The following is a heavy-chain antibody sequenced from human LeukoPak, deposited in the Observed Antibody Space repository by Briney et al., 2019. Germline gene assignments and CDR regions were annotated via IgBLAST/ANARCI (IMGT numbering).Heavy chain of an antibody. CDR3: ATAYCTNGVCHTFDY. D-gene: IGHD2-8*01. V-gene: IGHV1-24*01. J-gene: IGHJ4*02. CDR2: FDPEDGET. CDR1: GYTFTSYD. Sequence: ASVKVSCKASGYTFTSYDINWVRQAPGKGLEWMGGFDPEDGETIYAQKFQGRVTMTEDTSTDTAYMELSSLRSEDTAVYYCATAYCTNGVCHTFDYWGQGTLVTVSS.